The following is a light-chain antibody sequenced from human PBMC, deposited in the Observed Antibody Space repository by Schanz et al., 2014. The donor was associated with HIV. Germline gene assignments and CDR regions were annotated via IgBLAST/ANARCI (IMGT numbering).Light chain of an antibody. CDR1: QSVRSSS. V-gene: IGKV3D-20*02. CDR3: QQRSNWPT. Sequence: EIVLTQFPGTLSLSPGKRATLSCRASQSVRSSSLPWYQQKPGQAPRLLIYGASSRATGTPDRFSGSGSGTDFALSISRLEPEDFAVYYCQQRSNWPTFGQGTRLEIK. J-gene: IGKJ5*01. CDR2: GAS.